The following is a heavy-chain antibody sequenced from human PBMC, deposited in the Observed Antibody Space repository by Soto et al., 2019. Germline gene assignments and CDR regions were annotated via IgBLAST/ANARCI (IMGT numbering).Heavy chain of an antibody. Sequence: GASVKVSCKASGYTFTSYYMHWVRQAPGQGLEWMGIINPSGGSTSYAQKFQGRVTMTRDTSTSTVYMELSSLRSEDTAVYYCARSHTTITIFGVVISPFLDYYYGMDVWGQGTTVTVSS. CDR1: GYTFTSYY. CDR3: ARSHTTITIFGVVISPFLDYYYGMDV. CDR2: INPSGGST. V-gene: IGHV1-46*01. D-gene: IGHD3-3*01. J-gene: IGHJ6*02.